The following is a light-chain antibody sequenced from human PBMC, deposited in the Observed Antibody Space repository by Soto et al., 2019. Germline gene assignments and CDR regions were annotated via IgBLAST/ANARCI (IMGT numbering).Light chain of an antibody. Sequence: QSVLTQPASVSGSPGQSITISCTGTSSDVGSYNLVSWYQRHPGKAPKLMIYENTNRPSGVPDRFSGSKSGTLASLAITGLQAEDEADYYCQSFDNSLSDYYVFGTGTKVTVL. CDR2: ENT. J-gene: IGLJ1*01. V-gene: IGLV2-14*02. CDR3: QSFDNSLSDYYV. CDR1: SSDVGSYNL.